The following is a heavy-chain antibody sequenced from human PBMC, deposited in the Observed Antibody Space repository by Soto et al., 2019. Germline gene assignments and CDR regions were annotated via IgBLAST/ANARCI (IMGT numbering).Heavy chain of an antibody. CDR1: GFTFSSYG. Sequence: QVQLVESGGGVVQPGRSLRLSCAASGFTFSSYGMHWVRQAPGKVLEWVAVISYDGSNKYYADSVKGRFTISRDNSKNTLYLQMNSLRAEDTAVYYCAKIPTILTQYYCDYWGQGTLVTVSS. CDR3: AKIPTILTQYYCDY. D-gene: IGHD2-21*01. J-gene: IGHJ4*02. V-gene: IGHV3-30*18. CDR2: ISYDGSNK.